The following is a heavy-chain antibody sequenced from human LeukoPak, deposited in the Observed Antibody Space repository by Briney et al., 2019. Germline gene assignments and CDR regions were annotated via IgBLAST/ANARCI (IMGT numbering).Heavy chain of an antibody. CDR3: ARVRYFDWLPI. CDR2: IYHTGTT. V-gene: IGHV4-4*02. Sequence: GSLRLSCAASGFTVSSNYMSWVRQAPGKGLEWIGEIYHTGTTNYNPSLKSRVTISVDRSKNQFSLKLSSVTAADTAVYYCARVRYFDWLPIWGQGTLVTVSS. J-gene: IGHJ4*02. CDR1: GFTVSSNY. D-gene: IGHD3-9*01.